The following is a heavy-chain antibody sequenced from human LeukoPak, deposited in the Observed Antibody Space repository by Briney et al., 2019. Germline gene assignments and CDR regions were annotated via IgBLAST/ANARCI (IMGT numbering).Heavy chain of an antibody. CDR2: IYYSGST. CDR1: GGSISSGGYY. CDR3: ARAGGFFSPFGY. D-gene: IGHD3-16*01. J-gene: IGHJ4*02. Sequence: SETLSLTCTVSGGSISSGGYYWSWIRQHPGKGLEWIGYIYYSGSTYYNPSLKSRVTISVDASKNQFSLKLSSVTAADTAVYYCARAGGFFSPFGYWGQGTLVTVSS. V-gene: IGHV4-31*03.